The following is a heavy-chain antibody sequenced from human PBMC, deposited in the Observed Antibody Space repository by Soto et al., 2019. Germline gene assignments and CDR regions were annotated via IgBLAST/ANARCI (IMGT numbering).Heavy chain of an antibody. D-gene: IGHD3-22*01. CDR3: ARDPSRITMIVVALYGMDV. Sequence: GGSLRLSCAASGFTFSSYWMSWFRQAPGKGLEWVANIKQDGSEKYYVDSVKGRFTISRDNAKNSLYLQMNSLRAEDTAVYYCARDPSRITMIVVALYGMDVWGQGTTVTVSS. V-gene: IGHV3-7*01. J-gene: IGHJ6*02. CDR2: IKQDGSEK. CDR1: GFTFSSYW.